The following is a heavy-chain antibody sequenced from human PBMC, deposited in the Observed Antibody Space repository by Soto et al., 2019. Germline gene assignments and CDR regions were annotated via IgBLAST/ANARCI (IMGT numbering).Heavy chain of an antibody. D-gene: IGHD5-18*01. CDR3: ARSTAMVNWWFHP. V-gene: IGHV4-61*01. J-gene: IGHJ5*02. Sequence: SETLSLTCTVSGGSVSSGSYYWSWIRQPPGKGLEWIGYIYYSGSTNYNPSLKSRVTISVDTSKNQFSLKLSSVTAADTAVYYCARSTAMVNWWFHPWGQGTLVTVS. CDR2: IYYSGST. CDR1: GGSVSSGSYY.